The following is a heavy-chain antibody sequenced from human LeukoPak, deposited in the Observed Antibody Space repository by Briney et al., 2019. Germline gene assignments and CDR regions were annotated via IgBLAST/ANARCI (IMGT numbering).Heavy chain of an antibody. V-gene: IGHV3-23*01. CDR2: MGVTGVDT. D-gene: IGHD3-10*02. Sequence: GGSLRLSCAASGFTFNNCSMSWFRQAPGKGLDWVSAMGVTGVDTYYANSVKGRFTISRDNAKNSLYLQMNSLRAEDTAVYCCAELGITMIGGVWGKGTTVTISS. CDR1: GFTFNNCS. CDR3: AELGITMIGGV. J-gene: IGHJ6*04.